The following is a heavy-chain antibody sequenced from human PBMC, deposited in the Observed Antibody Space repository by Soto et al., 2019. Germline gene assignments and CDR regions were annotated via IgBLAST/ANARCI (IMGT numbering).Heavy chain of an antibody. CDR1: GFTFSNFA. Sequence: EVQLVESGGGLVQPGGSLRLSSSASGFTFSNFAMHWVRRAPGKRLEYVSAINSNGGSTYYADSVKGRFSISRDNSKNTVYLQMSSLRAEDTAVYYCVKGQGDIWGQGTMVTVSS. J-gene: IGHJ3*02. CDR3: VKGQGDI. CDR2: INSNGGST. V-gene: IGHV3-64D*06.